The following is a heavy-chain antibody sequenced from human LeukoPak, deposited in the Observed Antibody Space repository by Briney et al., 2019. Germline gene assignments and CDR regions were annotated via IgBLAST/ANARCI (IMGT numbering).Heavy chain of an antibody. CDR1: GFTFSSYA. V-gene: IGHV3-23*01. J-gene: IGHJ3*02. CDR3: AKDWGSRSGHDAFDI. CDR2: ISGSGGST. D-gene: IGHD6-13*01. Sequence: AGSLRLSCAASGFTFSSYAMSWVRQAPGKGLEWVSAISGSGGSTYYADSVKGRFTISRDNSKNTLYLQMNSLRAEDTAVYYCAKDWGSRSGHDAFDIWGQGTMVTVSS.